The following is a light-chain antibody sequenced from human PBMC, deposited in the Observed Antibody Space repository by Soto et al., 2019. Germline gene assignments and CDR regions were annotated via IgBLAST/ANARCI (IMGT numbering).Light chain of an antibody. CDR2: GAS. CDR3: QQYGSSPPLT. CDR1: QSVSSNY. Sequence: EIVLTQSPGTLSLSPGERATLYCRAIQSVSSNYLAWYQQKPGQAPRLLIYGASSRATGVPDRFSGSGSGTDFTLSISKLEPEDFALYYCQQYGSSPPLTFGGGTKVDIK. J-gene: IGKJ4*01. V-gene: IGKV3-20*01.